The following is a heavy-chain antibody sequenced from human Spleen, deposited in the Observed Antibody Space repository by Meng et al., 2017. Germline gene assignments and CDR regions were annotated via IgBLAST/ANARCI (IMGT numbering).Heavy chain of an antibody. CDR2: ISWNSGSI. Sequence: SLKISCAASGFTFDDYAMHWVRQAPGKGLEWVSGISWNSGSIGYADSVKGRFTISRDNAKNSLYLQINSLRAEDTALYYCAKDMVPYYDILTGYYTAFDYWGQGTLVTVSS. CDR3: AKDMVPYYDILTGYYTAFDY. V-gene: IGHV3-9*01. CDR1: GFTFDDYA. D-gene: IGHD3-9*01. J-gene: IGHJ4*02.